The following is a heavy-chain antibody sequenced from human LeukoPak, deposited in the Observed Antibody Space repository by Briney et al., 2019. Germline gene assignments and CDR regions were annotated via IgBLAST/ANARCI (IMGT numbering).Heavy chain of an antibody. CDR2: ISGSGGST. CDR1: GFTFSSYA. V-gene: IGHV3-23*01. J-gene: IGHJ4*02. D-gene: IGHD2-21*02. CDR3: AKDLIAYCGGDCYSWDY. Sequence: PGGSLRLSCAASGFTFSSYAMSWVRQAPGKGLEWVSAISGSGGSTYYADSVKGRFTISRDNSKNTLYLQMNSLRAEDTAVYYCAKDLIAYCGGDCYSWDYWGQGTLVTVSS.